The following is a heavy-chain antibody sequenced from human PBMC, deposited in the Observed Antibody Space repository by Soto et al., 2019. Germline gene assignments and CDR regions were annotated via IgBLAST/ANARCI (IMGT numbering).Heavy chain of an antibody. CDR2: INPSGGST. V-gene: IGHV1-46*01. CDR1: GYTFTSYY. CDR3: ARDRGAYTYYDFWSGYYTGLQYYYYGMDV. J-gene: IGHJ6*02. D-gene: IGHD3-3*01. Sequence: ASVKVSCKASGYTFTSYYMHWVLQAPGQGLEWMGIINPSGGSTSYAQKFQGRVTMTRDTSTSTVYMELSSLRSEDTAVYYCARDRGAYTYYDFWSGYYTGLQYYYYGMDVWGQGTTVTVSS.